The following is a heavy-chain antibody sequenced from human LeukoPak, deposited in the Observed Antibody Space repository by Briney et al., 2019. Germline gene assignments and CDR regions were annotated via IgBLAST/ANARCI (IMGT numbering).Heavy chain of an antibody. Sequence: PGGSLRLSCAAAGFTFSTYAMTWVRQAPGKGLECVSAISGSGGSTYYAGSVKGRFTISRDNSKNTLYLQMNSLRAEDTAVYSCAKRRCSAVSCPYYFDYWGQGTLVTVSS. CDR1: GFTFSTYA. CDR3: AKRRCSAVSCPYYFDY. CDR2: ISGSGGST. V-gene: IGHV3-23*01. D-gene: IGHD2-15*01. J-gene: IGHJ4*02.